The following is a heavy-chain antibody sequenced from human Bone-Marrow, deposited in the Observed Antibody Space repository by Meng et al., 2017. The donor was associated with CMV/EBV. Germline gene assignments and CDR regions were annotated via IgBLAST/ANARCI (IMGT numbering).Heavy chain of an antibody. D-gene: IGHD3-22*01. V-gene: IGHV1-18*01. J-gene: IGHJ6*02. CDR2: ISAYNGKT. Sequence: ASVKVSCKASGGTFSSYAISWVRQAPGQGLEWLGWISAYNGKTSYAQKLQGRVTMTTDTSTSTAYMEVRSLRSADTAVYYCARDYYDSSGYHYYYYGMDVWGQGTTVTVSS. CDR1: GGTFSSYA. CDR3: ARDYYDSSGYHYYYYGMDV.